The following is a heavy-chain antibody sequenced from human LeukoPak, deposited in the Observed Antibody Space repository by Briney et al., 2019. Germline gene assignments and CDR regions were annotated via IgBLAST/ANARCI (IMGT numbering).Heavy chain of an antibody. Sequence: GGSLRLSCAASRFTFSSYWMTWVRQAPGKGLEWVANIKRDGSEKYYVDSVKGRFTISRDNAKDSLFLQMNSLRVEDTAVYYCARQGVYEYDSTFYQFDYWGQGTLVTVSS. CDR2: IKRDGSEK. J-gene: IGHJ4*02. CDR3: ARQGVYEYDSTFYQFDY. V-gene: IGHV3-7*03. CDR1: RFTFSSYW. D-gene: IGHD2/OR15-2a*01.